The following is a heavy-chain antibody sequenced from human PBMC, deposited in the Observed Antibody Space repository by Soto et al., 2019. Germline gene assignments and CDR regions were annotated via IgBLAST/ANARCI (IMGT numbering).Heavy chain of an antibody. Sequence: EVQLVESGGGLVQPGGSLRLSCVDSGFTFSPFWMSWVRQAPGKGLEWVAIIKDDGGDELYLEAVRGRFRISRENAKKSLFLAMDSLRVEDTAVYYCAGGSGWISDSWGQGTLVTVSS. CDR1: GFTFSPFW. V-gene: IGHV3-7*05. CDR3: AGGSGWISDS. J-gene: IGHJ4*02. D-gene: IGHD6-19*01. CDR2: IKDDGGDE.